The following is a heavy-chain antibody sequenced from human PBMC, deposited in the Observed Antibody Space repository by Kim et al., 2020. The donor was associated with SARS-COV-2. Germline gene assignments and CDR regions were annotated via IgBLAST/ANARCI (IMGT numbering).Heavy chain of an antibody. J-gene: IGHJ4*02. D-gene: IGHD3-22*01. CDR2: LSSNDGNT. CDR1: GFTFYSYA. V-gene: IGHV3-23*01. CDR3: AKNYYDTRVSDWGYFDY. Sequence: GGSLRLSCEASGFTFYSYAMNWVRQAPGKGLEWVSTLSSNDGNTYYADSVEGRLTLSRDNSKNTLYLQMNSLRAEDTDVYYCAKNYYDTRVSDWGYFDYWGQRTLFTLSP.